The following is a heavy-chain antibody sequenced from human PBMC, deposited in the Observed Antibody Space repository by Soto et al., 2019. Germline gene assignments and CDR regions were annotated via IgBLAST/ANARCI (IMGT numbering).Heavy chain of an antibody. CDR2: IYHSGST. J-gene: IGHJ3*02. Sequence: SETLSLTCAVSGDSITSIYHWAWIRQPPGRGLEWIAYIYHSGSTNYNPSLKSRVTISVDTSKNQFSLKLSSVTAADTAVYYCARAKLKDYYDSSPADAFDIWGQGTMVTVSS. CDR1: GDSITSIYH. D-gene: IGHD3-22*01. CDR3: ARAKLKDYYDSSPADAFDI. V-gene: IGHV4-38-2*01.